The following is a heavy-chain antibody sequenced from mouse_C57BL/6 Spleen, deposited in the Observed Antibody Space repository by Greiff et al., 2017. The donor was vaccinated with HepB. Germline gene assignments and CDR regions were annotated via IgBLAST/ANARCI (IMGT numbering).Heavy chain of an antibody. CDR3: TEGGLRPRFD. CDR1: GFTFSNYW. Sequence: EVKLMESGGGLVQPGGSMKLSCVASGFTFSNYWMNWVRQSPEKGLEWVAQIRLKSDNYATHYAESVKGRFTISRDDSKSSVYLQMNNLRAEDTGIYYCTEGGLRPRFDWGQGTTLTVSS. CDR2: IRLKSDNYAT. D-gene: IGHD2-4*01. V-gene: IGHV6-3*01. J-gene: IGHJ2*01.